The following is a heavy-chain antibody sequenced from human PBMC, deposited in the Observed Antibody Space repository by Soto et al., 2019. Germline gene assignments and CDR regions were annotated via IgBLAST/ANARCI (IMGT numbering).Heavy chain of an antibody. CDR3: ARDRGDGCLFDY. CDR2: IIPIFGTA. J-gene: IGHJ4*02. V-gene: IGHV1-69*01. Sequence: QVKLVQSGAEVKTPGSSVKVSCKASGGTFSSYAISWVRQAPGQGLEWMGGIIPIFGTANYAQKFQDRVTITADDSTSTDYMELRSLRSEDTAVEYCARDRGDGCLFDYWGQGTLVTVSS. CDR1: GGTFSSYA. D-gene: IGHD3-10*01.